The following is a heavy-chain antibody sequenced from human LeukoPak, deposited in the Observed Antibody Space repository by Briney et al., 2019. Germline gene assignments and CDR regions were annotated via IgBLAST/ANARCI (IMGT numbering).Heavy chain of an antibody. CDR1: GDSIIGYY. CDR3: VRGERLGPDI. J-gene: IGHJ3*02. Sequence: PSETLSLTCTVSGDSIIGYYWSWIRQPPGKGLEWIGYIRYSGSANYNPSLKSRVTISVDTSKNQFSLTLGSLTAADTAVYYCVRGERLGPDIWGQGTLVTVSS. CDR2: IRYSGSA. V-gene: IGHV4-59*01. D-gene: IGHD3-16*01.